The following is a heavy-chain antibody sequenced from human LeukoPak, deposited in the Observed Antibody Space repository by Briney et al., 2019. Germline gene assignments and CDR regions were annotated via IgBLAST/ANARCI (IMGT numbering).Heavy chain of an antibody. V-gene: IGHV3-33*01. J-gene: IGHJ4*02. CDR1: GFTFSSYG. CDR2: IWYDGSNK. D-gene: IGHD6-19*01. Sequence: PGRSLRLSCAASGFTFSSYGMNWVRQAPGKGLEGGAVIWYDGSNKYYADSVKGRFTISRDNSKNTVSLQLNSLRAEDTAVYYCARLGSGWSFDFWGQGTLVAVSS. CDR3: ARLGSGWSFDF.